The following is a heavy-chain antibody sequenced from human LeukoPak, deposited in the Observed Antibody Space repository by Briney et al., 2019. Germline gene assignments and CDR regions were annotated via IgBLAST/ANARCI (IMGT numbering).Heavy chain of an antibody. CDR1: GGTFSSYA. Sequence: ASVKVSCKASGGTFSSYAISWVRQAPGQGLEWMGGIIPIFGTANYAQKFQGRVTITADESTSTAYMELSSLRSEDTAVYYCARAGRRMIVVVNPYYCYYGMDVWGQGTTVTVSS. J-gene: IGHJ6*02. D-gene: IGHD3-22*01. CDR3: ARAGRRMIVVVNPYYCYYGMDV. CDR2: IIPIFGTA. V-gene: IGHV1-69*13.